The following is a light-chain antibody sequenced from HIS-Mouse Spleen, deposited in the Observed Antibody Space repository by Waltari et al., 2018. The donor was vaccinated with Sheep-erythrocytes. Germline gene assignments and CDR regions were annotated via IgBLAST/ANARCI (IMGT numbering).Light chain of an antibody. Sequence: SYDLTQPPSVSVSPGQTASITCSGDKLGDKYACWYHQKPGQSPVLVIYQDSKRPSGIPERFSGSNSGNTATLTISGTQAMDEADYYCQAWDSSTVVFGGGTKLTVL. CDR2: QDS. CDR3: QAWDSSTVV. J-gene: IGLJ2*01. V-gene: IGLV3-1*01. CDR1: KLGDKY.